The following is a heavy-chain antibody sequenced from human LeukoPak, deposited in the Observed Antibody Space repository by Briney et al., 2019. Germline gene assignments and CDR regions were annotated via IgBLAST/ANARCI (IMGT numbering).Heavy chain of an antibody. CDR3: ARHGDGFYYGMDV. Sequence: GGSLRLSCAASGFSFSDYAMHWVRQAPGKGLEWVAVISYDGSSKYYADSVKGRFTISRDNSKNTLYLQMNSLRVEDTAVYYCARHGDGFYYGMDVWGQGTTVTVSS. CDR2: ISYDGSSK. CDR1: GFSFSDYA. V-gene: IGHV3-30-3*01. J-gene: IGHJ6*02. D-gene: IGHD4-17*01.